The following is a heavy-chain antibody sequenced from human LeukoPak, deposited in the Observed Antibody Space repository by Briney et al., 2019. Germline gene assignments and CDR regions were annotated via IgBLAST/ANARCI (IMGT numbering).Heavy chain of an antibody. CDR3: ATAPPSTSSPFDY. CDR1: GGSLSSYY. Sequence: SETLSLTCTVSGGSLSSYYWSWIRQPAGKGLEWIGRIYTSGSTNYNPSLKSRVTMSVDTSKNQSSLKLSSVTAADTAVYYCATAPPSTSSPFDYWGQGTLVTVSS. CDR2: IYTSGST. V-gene: IGHV4-4*07. D-gene: IGHD2-2*01. J-gene: IGHJ4*02.